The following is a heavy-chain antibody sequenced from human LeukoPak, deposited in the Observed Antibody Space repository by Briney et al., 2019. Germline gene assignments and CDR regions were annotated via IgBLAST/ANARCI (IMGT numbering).Heavy chain of an antibody. CDR1: GFTLSSYW. CDR2: ISSSGSTI. Sequence: GGSLRLSCAASGFTLSSYWMNWVRQAPGKGLEWVSYISSSGSTIYYADSVKGRFTISRDNAKNSLYLQMNSLRAEDTAVYYSARDGTNFLHFPDHWGQGTLVTVSS. V-gene: IGHV3-48*04. J-gene: IGHJ4*02. CDR3: ARDGTNFLHFPDH. D-gene: IGHD1-1*01.